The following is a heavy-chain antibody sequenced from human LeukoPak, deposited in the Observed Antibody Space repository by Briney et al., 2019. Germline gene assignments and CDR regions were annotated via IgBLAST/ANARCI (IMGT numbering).Heavy chain of an antibody. CDR3: ARDHDSSWDLYYYYGMDV. D-gene: IGHD6-13*01. J-gene: IGHJ6*02. V-gene: IGHV1-2*02. CDR2: INPNSGGT. Sequence: ASVKVSCKASGYTFTGYYMHWVRQAPGQGLEWMGWINPNSGGTNYAQKFQGRVTMTRDTSISTAYMELSRLRSDDTAVYYCARDHDSSWDLYYYYGMDVWGQGTTVTVSS. CDR1: GYTFTGYY.